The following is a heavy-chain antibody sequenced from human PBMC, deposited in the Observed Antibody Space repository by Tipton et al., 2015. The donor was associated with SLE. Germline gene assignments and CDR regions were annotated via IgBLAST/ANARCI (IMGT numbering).Heavy chain of an antibody. J-gene: IGHJ3*02. CDR3: ARVRGESGAFDI. CDR2: INHSGST. CDR1: GGSFSGYY. V-gene: IGHV4-34*01. Sequence: TLSLTCAVYGGSFSGYYWSWIRQPPGKGLEWIGEINHSGSTNYNPSLKSRVTISVDTSKNQFSLKLSSVTAADTAVYYCARVRGESGAFDIWGQGTMVT. D-gene: IGHD3-10*01.